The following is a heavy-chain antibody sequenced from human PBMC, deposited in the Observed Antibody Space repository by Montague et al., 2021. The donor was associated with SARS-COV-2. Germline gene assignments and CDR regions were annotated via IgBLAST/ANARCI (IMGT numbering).Heavy chain of an antibody. J-gene: IGHJ5*02. D-gene: IGHD1-7*01. CDR2: IYYSGST. Sequence: SETLSLTCTVSGGSISSYYWSWIRQPPGKGLEWIGYIYYSGSTNYNPSLKSRVTISVDTSKNQFSLKLSSVTAADTAVYYCARAEGDNGNYGYDWFDPWGQGTMVTVSS. CDR1: GGSISSYY. V-gene: IGHV4-59*01. CDR3: ARAEGDNGNYGYDWFDP.